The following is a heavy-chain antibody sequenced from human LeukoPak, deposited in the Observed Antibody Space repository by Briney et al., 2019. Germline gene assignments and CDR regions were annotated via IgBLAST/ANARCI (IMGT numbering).Heavy chain of an antibody. V-gene: IGHV4-59*12. CDR1: GGSISSYY. CDR2: IYYSGST. CDR3: ARENSGSYREFDY. Sequence: SETLSLTCIVSGGSISSYYWSWIRQPPGKGLEWIGYIYYSGSTNYNPSLKSRVTISVDTSKNQFSLKLSSVTAADTAVYYCARENSGSYREFDYWGQGTLVTVSS. J-gene: IGHJ4*02. D-gene: IGHD1-26*01.